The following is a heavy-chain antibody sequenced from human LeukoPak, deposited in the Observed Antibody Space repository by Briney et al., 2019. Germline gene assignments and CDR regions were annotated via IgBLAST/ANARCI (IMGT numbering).Heavy chain of an antibody. CDR2: INAGNGNT. CDR3: ARVQGYYDSSGYPY. CDR1: GYTFTSYA. D-gene: IGHD3-22*01. Sequence: ASVKVSCKASGYTFTSYAMHWVRQAPGQRLEWMGWINAGNGNTKYSQKFQGRVTITRDTSASTAYMELSSLRSEDTAVYYCARVQGYYDSSGYPYWGQGTLVTVSS. J-gene: IGHJ4*02. V-gene: IGHV1-3*01.